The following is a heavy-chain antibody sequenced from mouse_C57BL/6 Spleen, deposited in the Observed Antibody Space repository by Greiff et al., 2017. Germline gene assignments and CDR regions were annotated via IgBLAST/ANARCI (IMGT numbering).Heavy chain of an antibody. D-gene: IGHD2-3*01. CDR3: ARHDGYYGAMDY. CDR1: GFSLTSYG. J-gene: IGHJ4*01. V-gene: IGHV2-6-1*01. Sequence: QVQLKESGPGLVAPSQSLSITCTVSGFSLTSYGVHWVRQPPGKGLAWLVVIWSDGSTTYNSALKSRLSSSKDNSKSQVFLKMNSLQTDDTAMYYCARHDGYYGAMDYWGQGTSVTVSS. CDR2: IWSDGST.